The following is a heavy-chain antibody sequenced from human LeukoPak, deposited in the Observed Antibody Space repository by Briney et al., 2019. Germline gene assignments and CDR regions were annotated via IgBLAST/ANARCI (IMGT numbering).Heavy chain of an antibody. CDR2: ISSSSSYI. J-gene: IGHJ4*02. Sequence: GGSLRLSCAGSGLTFSSYSMNWVRQAPGKGLEWVSSISSSSSYIYYADSVKGRFTISRDNAKNSLYLQMNSLRAEDTAVYYCAREAGGYEFDYWGQGTLVTVSS. CDR1: GLTFSSYS. V-gene: IGHV3-21*01. CDR3: AREAGGYEFDY. D-gene: IGHD5-12*01.